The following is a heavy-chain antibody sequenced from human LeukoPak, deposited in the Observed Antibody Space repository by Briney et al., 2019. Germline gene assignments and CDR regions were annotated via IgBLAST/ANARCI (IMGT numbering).Heavy chain of an antibody. J-gene: IGHJ6*04. Sequence: GGSLRLSCAASGFTFSDYYMSWIRQAPGKGLEWVSYIGSSSSYTNYADSVKGRFTISRDNAKNSLYLQMNSLRAEDTAVYYCARDVAAAGEADYYYYYGMDVWGKGTTVTVSS. CDR3: ARDVAAAGEADYYYYYGMDV. CDR2: IGSSSSYT. D-gene: IGHD6-13*01. V-gene: IGHV3-11*06. CDR1: GFTFSDYY.